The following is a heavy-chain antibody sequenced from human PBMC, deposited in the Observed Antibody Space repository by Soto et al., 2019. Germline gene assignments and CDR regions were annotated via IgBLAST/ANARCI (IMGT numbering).Heavy chain of an antibody. D-gene: IGHD2-15*01. Sequence: ASLQVSCQLSSHSLYGQFIYRVRPAPGEGLEWMGIINLGPSSASYSKEFQGRLTPTSDMPSRTVYMKMSNLRSDDTAVYYCAGASSRVSSVVAAHWGQ. CDR1: SHSLYGQF. V-gene: IGHV1-46*02. J-gene: IGHJ1*01. CDR3: AGASSRVSSVVAAH. CDR2: INLGPSSA.